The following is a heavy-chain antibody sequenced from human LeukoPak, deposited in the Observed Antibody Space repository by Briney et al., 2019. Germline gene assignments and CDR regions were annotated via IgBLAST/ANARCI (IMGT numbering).Heavy chain of an antibody. CDR3: ARGSPPAASIWFHP. CDR1: GFTFSSYS. CDR2: ISSSSSYI. V-gene: IGHV3-21*01. J-gene: IGHJ5*02. Sequence: GGSLRLSCAASGFTFSSYSMNWVRQAPGKGLEWVSSISSSSSYIYYADSVKGRFTISRDNAKNSLYLQMNSLRAEDRAVYYCARGSPPAASIWFHPWGQGTLVTVSS. D-gene: IGHD2-2*01.